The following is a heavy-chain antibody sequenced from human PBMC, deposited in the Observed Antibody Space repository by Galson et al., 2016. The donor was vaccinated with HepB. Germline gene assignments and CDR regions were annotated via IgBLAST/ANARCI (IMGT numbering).Heavy chain of an antibody. V-gene: IGHV3-23*01. J-gene: IGHJ3*01. CDR1: GFTFSTYA. D-gene: IGHD4-17*01. CDR3: ARDPNGDYFGAFDF. Sequence: SLRLSCAASGFTFSTYAMTWVRQAPGKGLEWVSSVTCSGSWTSYADSVKGRLTISRDNSKNTLYLQMNSLRAEDTAVYYCARDPNGDYFGAFDFWGQGTMVAVSS. CDR2: VTCSGSWT.